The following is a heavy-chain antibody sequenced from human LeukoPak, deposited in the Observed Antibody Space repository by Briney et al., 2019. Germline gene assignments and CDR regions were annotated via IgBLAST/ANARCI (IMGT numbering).Heavy chain of an antibody. CDR1: GFTFSNYD. Sequence: GGSLRLSCAASGFTFSNYDMHWVRQAPGKGLEWVAVISYDGSNKYYADSVKGRFTISRDNSKNTLYLQMSSLRAEDTAVFYCAKDPTDSSGYSVDYWGQGTLVTVPS. CDR2: ISYDGSNK. CDR3: AKDPTDSSGYSVDY. D-gene: IGHD3-22*01. J-gene: IGHJ4*02. V-gene: IGHV3-30*18.